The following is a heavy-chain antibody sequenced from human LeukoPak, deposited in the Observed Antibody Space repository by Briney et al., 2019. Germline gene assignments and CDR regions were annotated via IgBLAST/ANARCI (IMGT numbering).Heavy chain of an antibody. CDR1: GFTFSSYN. V-gene: IGHV3-21*01. D-gene: IGHD6-6*01. CDR3: AREGGGQLAVDY. CDR2: ISSSSNYI. Sequence: GGPLRLSCAGSGFTFSSYNMNWVRQAPGKGLEWVSSISSSSNYIYYADSVKGRFTISRDNAKNSLYLQMNSLRAEDTAVYYCAREGGGQLAVDYWGQGTLVTVSS. J-gene: IGHJ4*02.